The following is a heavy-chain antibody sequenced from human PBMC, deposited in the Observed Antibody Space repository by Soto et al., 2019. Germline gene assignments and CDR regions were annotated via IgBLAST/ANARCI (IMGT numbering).Heavy chain of an antibody. J-gene: IGHJ4*02. V-gene: IGHV1-2*02. D-gene: IGHD3-9*01. CDR3: ARAPVLRYFDWLPDFDY. CDR2: INPNSGGT. Sequence: ASVKVSCRSSGYTFTGYYMHWEQQAPGQGLDWMGWINPNSGGTNYAQKFQGRVTMTRDTSISTAYMELSRLRSDDTAVYYCARAPVLRYFDWLPDFDYCGQGTLVTVSS. CDR1: GYTFTGYY.